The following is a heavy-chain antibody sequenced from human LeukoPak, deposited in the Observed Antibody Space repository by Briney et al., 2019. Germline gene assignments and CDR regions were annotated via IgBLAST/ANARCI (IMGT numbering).Heavy chain of an antibody. J-gene: IGHJ4*02. CDR2: IYYSGST. CDR3: ARVTGYRIEDYFDY. V-gene: IGHV4-59*01. Sequence: KSSETLSLTCTVSGGSISSYYWSWIRQPPGKRLEWIGYIYYSGSTNYNPSLKSRVTISVETSKNEFSLKLRSVTAADTAVYYCARVTGYRIEDYFDYWGQGTLVTVSS. D-gene: IGHD6-13*01. CDR1: GGSISSYY.